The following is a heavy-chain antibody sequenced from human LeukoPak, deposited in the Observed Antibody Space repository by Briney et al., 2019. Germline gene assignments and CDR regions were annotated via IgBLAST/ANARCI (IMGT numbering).Heavy chain of an antibody. D-gene: IGHD2-15*01. V-gene: IGHV4-39*01. CDR1: GGSISSRGFF. CDR2: VYYDGVT. CDR3: ARLSCSDAVCPTLPYNLFNP. J-gene: IGHJ5*02. Sequence: SETLSLTCTVSGGSISSRGFFWGWIRQPPGKGPEWIGSVYYDGVTYYNPSLKSRVTMSLDTSTNRFSLRLSSVTAADTAVYFCARLSCSDAVCPTLPYNLFNPWGQGTLVTVSS.